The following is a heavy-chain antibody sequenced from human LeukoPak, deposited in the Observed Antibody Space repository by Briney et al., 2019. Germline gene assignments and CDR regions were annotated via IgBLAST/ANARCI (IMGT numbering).Heavy chain of an antibody. CDR3: AKDGFLEWLALFDY. J-gene: IGHJ4*02. CDR2: ISGSGGST. Sequence: AGGSLRLSCAASGFTFSNYAMSCVRQAPGKGLEWVSAISGSGGSTYYADSVKGRFTISRDNSKNTLYLQMNSLRAEDTAVYYCAKDGFLEWLALFDYWGQGTLVSVSS. D-gene: IGHD3-3*01. CDR1: GFTFSNYA. V-gene: IGHV3-23*01.